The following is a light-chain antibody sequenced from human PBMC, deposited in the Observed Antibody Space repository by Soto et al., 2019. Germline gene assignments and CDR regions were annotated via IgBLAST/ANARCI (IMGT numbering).Light chain of an antibody. J-gene: IGLJ3*02. Sequence: QSVLTQPPSVSAAPGQTVTISCSGSSSNIGNNYVSWYQQLPGTAPKLLFYENNKRPSWIPDRFSGSKSGTSATLGITGLQTGDEADYYCGTWDSSLSAWVFGGGTQLTVL. CDR1: SSNIGNNY. V-gene: IGLV1-51*02. CDR3: GTWDSSLSAWV. CDR2: ENN.